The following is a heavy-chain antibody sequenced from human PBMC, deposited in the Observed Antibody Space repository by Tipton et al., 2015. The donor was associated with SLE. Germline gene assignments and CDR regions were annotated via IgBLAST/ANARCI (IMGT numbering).Heavy chain of an antibody. CDR3: ARGHRPDPFDI. V-gene: IGHV4-30-4*01. J-gene: IGHJ3*02. CDR1: GASITSDDYY. CDR2: IYYNGNT. Sequence: TLSLTCSVSGASITSDDYYWSWIRQSPGKGLEWIAYIYYNGNTYYNPSLKSRVSISVDTSRTHFSLKITSLTAADTAVYFCARGHRPDPFDIWGQVTMVTVSS.